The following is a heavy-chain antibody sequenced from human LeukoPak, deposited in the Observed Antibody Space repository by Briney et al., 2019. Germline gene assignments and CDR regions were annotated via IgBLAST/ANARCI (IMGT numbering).Heavy chain of an antibody. V-gene: IGHV1-2*02. Sequence: ASVKVSCKASGYTFTGYYMHWVRQAPGQGLEWMGWINPNSGGTNYAQKFQGRVTMTRDTSISTAYMELSRLRSDDTAVYYCARDGCSGGSCYHTTLNWFDPWGQGTLVTVSS. CDR3: ARDGCSGGSCYHTTLNWFDP. D-gene: IGHD2-15*01. CDR1: GYTFTGYY. J-gene: IGHJ5*02. CDR2: INPNSGGT.